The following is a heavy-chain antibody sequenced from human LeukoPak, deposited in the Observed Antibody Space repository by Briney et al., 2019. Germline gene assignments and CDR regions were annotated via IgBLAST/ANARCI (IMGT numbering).Heavy chain of an antibody. D-gene: IGHD4-23*01. CDR2: FDPEDGET. Sequence: ASVTVSCTVSGYTLTELSVHWVRQAPGKGLEWMGGFDPEDGETIYAQKFQGRVTMTEDTSTDTAYMELSSLRSEDTAVYYCATAPRWVLRWFGAVDIWGQGTMVTVSS. J-gene: IGHJ3*02. V-gene: IGHV1-24*01. CDR1: GYTLTELS. CDR3: ATAPRWVLRWFGAVDI.